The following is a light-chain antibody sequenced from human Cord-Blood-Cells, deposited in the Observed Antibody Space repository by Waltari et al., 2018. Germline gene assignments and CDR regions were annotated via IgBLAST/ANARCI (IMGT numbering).Light chain of an antibody. CDR1: SSDGGGYNL. Sequence: QSALTQPASVSGSPGQSITISCPGTSSDGGGYNLVSWYQQPPGKAPNLMIYEGGKRPSGVSNRFSGSKSGNTASLTISGLQAEDEADYYCSSYTSSSTWVFGGGTKLTVL. V-gene: IGLV2-14*02. CDR3: SSYTSSSTWV. J-gene: IGLJ3*02. CDR2: EGG.